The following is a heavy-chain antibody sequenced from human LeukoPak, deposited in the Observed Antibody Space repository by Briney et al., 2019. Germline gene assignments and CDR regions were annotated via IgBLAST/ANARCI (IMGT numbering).Heavy chain of an antibody. Sequence: GGSLRLSCATSGFTFRNYGMHWVRLAPGKGLEWGASIRYDGGATFYADSVKGRFTISRDNSKSTLSLRVTTLRTQDTAVYYCVRRPGGTVSWYFDFWGRGTLVTVSS. CDR3: VRRPGGTVSWYFDF. J-gene: IGHJ2*01. CDR2: IRYDGGAT. CDR1: GFTFRNYG. D-gene: IGHD1/OR15-1a*01. V-gene: IGHV3-30*02.